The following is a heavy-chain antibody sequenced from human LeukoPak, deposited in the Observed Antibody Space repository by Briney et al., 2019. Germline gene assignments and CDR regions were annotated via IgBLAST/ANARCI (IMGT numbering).Heavy chain of an antibody. CDR2: IYSGGST. V-gene: IGHV3-53*01. Sequence: GGSLRLSCTASGFTVSSSYMSWVRQAPGKGLEYVSVIYSGGSTYYADSVKGRFTISRDKSKNTLFLQMDSLRAEDTAVYYCARLIAATGRVYFDSWGQGTLVTVS. D-gene: IGHD6-13*01. J-gene: IGHJ4*02. CDR3: ARLIAATGRVYFDS. CDR1: GFTVSSSY.